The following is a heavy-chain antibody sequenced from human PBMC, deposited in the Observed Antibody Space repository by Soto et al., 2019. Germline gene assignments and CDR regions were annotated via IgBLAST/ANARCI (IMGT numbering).Heavy chain of an antibody. Sequence: SETLSLTCAVSGGSISSGGYSWSWIRQPPGKGLEWIGYMYHSGSTYYNPSLKSRVTISVDTSKNQFSLKLSSVTAADTAVYYCARDHDGTTGYGMDVWGQGTTVTVSS. D-gene: IGHD1-7*01. CDR1: GGSISSGGYS. J-gene: IGHJ6*02. CDR2: MYHSGST. CDR3: ARDHDGTTGYGMDV. V-gene: IGHV4-30-2*05.